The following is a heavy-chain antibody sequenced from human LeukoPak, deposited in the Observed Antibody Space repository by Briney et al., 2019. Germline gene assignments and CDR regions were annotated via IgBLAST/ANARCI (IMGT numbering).Heavy chain of an antibody. CDR2: INPNSGGT. D-gene: IGHD6-13*01. CDR1: GYTFTSYD. V-gene: IGHV1-2*04. CDR3: ARNFHPGIAAAGTFYFDY. J-gene: IGHJ4*02. Sequence: GASVKVSCKASGYTFTSYDINWVRQATGQGLEWMGWINPNSGGTNYAQKFQGWVTMTRDTSISTAYMELSRLRSDDTAVYYCARNFHPGIAAAGTFYFDYWGQGTLVTVSS.